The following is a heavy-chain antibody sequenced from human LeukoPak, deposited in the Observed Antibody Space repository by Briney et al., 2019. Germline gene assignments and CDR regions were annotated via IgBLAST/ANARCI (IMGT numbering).Heavy chain of an antibody. CDR3: TRAGGYDNYLDY. V-gene: IGHV3-49*04. D-gene: IGHD5-12*01. CDR1: GFTIGDYG. J-gene: IGHJ4*02. Sequence: GGSLRLSCTTSGFTIGDYGFNWVRQAPGKGLEWVGFIRKKAHDWTPQYAPSVQGRFTISRDDSKGIAYLEMNGLKTEDTAVYYCTRAGGYDNYLDYWGQGTQVTVSS. CDR2: IRKKAHDWTP.